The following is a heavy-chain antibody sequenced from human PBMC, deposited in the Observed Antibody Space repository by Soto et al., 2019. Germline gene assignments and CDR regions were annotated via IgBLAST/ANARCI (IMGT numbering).Heavy chain of an antibody. Sequence: QVQLVESGGGVVQPGRSLRLSCAASGFTLSSYAMHWVRQAPGKGLEWVAVISYDGSNKYYADSVKGRFTISRDNSKNTLYLQMNSLRAEDTAVYYCAREPIAARRYYYGMDVWGQGTTVTVSS. J-gene: IGHJ6*02. D-gene: IGHD6-6*01. V-gene: IGHV3-30-3*01. CDR2: ISYDGSNK. CDR3: AREPIAARRYYYGMDV. CDR1: GFTLSSYA.